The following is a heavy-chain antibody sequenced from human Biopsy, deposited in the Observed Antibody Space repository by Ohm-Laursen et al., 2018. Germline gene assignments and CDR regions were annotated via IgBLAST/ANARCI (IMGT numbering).Heavy chain of an antibody. CDR2: INQAGTT. Sequence: TLSLTCAVFGKTFSDYQRSWIRQPPGKGLEWIGQINQAGTTNYNPSLKSRVSISTDASKYEFSLRLTSLTAADTAVYLCGNEVHGRDYWGLGAQVTVSS. CDR3: GNEVHGRDY. CDR1: GKTFSDYQ. J-gene: IGHJ4*02. D-gene: IGHD2-15*01. V-gene: IGHV4-34*08.